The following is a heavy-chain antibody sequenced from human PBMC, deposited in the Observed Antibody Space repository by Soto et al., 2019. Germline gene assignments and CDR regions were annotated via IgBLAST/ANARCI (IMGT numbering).Heavy chain of an antibody. J-gene: IGHJ4*02. V-gene: IGHV4-38-2*02. CDR3: ARELRYFDWSPGY. D-gene: IGHD3-9*01. Sequence: SETLSLTCAVSGYSVSSGYYWGWIRQPPGKGLEWIGSIYHSGSTYYNPSLKSRVTISVDTSKNQFSLKLSSVTAADTAVYYCARELRYFDWSPGYWGQGTLVTVSS. CDR1: GYSVSSGYY. CDR2: IYHSGST.